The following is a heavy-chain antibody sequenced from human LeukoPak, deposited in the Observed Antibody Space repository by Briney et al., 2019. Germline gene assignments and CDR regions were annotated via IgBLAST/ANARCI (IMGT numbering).Heavy chain of an antibody. D-gene: IGHD4-17*01. CDR3: AKDDGDYVFDS. CDR1: GGSVSGYY. CDR2: IHYSGST. J-gene: IGHJ4*02. Sequence: SETLSLTCTVSGGSVSGYYWSWIRQPPGKGLEWIGYIHYSGSTNYNPSLKSRVTISVDTSKNQFSLKLNSVTAADTAMYFCAKDDGDYVFDSWGQGTQVTVSS. V-gene: IGHV4-59*02.